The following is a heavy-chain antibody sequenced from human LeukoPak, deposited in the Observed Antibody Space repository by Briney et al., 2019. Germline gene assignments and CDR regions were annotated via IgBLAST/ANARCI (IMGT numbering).Heavy chain of an antibody. D-gene: IGHD2-15*01. Sequence: GGSLRLSCAASGFTFSHYGMHWVRQAPGKGLEWVAVISYEGSNKRYADSVKGRFTISRDNAKKSMHLQMNTLRAEDTAVYYCTRSGAPYCRGSSCYEDWFDPWGQGTLVTVSS. CDR1: GFTFSHYG. CDR3: TRSGAPYCRGSSCYEDWFDP. CDR2: ISYEGSNK. V-gene: IGHV3-30*03. J-gene: IGHJ5*02.